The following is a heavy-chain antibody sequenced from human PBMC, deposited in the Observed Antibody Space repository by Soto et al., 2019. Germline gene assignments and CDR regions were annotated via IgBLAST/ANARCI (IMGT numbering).Heavy chain of an antibody. CDR3: ARSTMIVVYPQY. CDR2: ISAYNGNT. V-gene: IGHV1-18*01. Sequence: ASVKVSCKASGYTFTSYGISWVRQAPGQGLEWMGWISAYNGNTNYAQKLQGRVTMTTDTSTSTAYMELRSLRSDGTAVYYCARSTMIVVYPQYWGQGTLVTVSS. D-gene: IGHD3-22*01. CDR1: GYTFTSYG. J-gene: IGHJ4*02.